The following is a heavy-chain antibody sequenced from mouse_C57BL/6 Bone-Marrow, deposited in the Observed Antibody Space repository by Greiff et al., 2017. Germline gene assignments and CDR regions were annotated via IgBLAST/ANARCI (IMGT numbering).Heavy chain of an antibody. CDR3: ARSGEYSNFYYAMDY. D-gene: IGHD2-5*01. V-gene: IGHV1-75*01. J-gene: IGHJ4*01. CDR1: GYTFTDYY. CDR2: IFPGCGST. Sequence: QVQLQQSGPELVKPGASVKISCKASGYTFTDYYINWVKQRPGQGLEWIGWIFPGCGSTYYNEKFKGKATLTVDKSSSTAYMLLSSLTSEDSAVYFCARSGEYSNFYYAMDYWGQGTSVTVSS.